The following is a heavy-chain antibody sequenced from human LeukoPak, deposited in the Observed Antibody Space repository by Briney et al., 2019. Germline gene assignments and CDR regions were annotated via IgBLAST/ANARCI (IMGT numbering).Heavy chain of an antibody. CDR1: GYSSTNYG. Sequence: ASVKVSCKASGYSSTNYGISWVRQAPGQGLEWMGWIHIYRGNTNYAQKFQGRVTMTEDTSTDTAYMELSSLRSEDTAVYYCATDYSSSWYVLPTTWGQGTLVTVSS. D-gene: IGHD6-13*01. CDR2: IHIYRGNT. V-gene: IGHV1-18*01. J-gene: IGHJ5*02. CDR3: ATDYSSSWYVLPTT.